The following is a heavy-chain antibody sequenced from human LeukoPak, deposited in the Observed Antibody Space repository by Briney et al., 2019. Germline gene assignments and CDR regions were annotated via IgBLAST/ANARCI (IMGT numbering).Heavy chain of an antibody. D-gene: IGHD2-2*01. CDR3: ARNYYAPGWFDP. V-gene: IGHV4-59*08. CDR2: IYYSGST. CDR1: GGSIGSYY. Sequence: SETLSLTCTVSGGSIGSYYWSWIRQPPXXGXEWIGYIYYSGSTNYNPSLKSRVTISVDTSKNQFSLKLSSVTAADTAVYYCARNYYAPGWFDPWGQGTLVTVSS. J-gene: IGHJ5*02.